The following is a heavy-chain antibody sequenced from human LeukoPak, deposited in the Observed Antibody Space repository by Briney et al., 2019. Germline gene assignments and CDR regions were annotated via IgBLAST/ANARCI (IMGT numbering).Heavy chain of an antibody. CDR1: GFTFSSYS. D-gene: IGHD6-19*01. CDR3: ARDSSGWYNWFDP. J-gene: IGHJ5*02. Sequence: PGGSLRLSSAASGFTFSSYSMNWVRQAPGKGLEWVSYISSSSSTIYYADSVKGRFTISRDNAKNSLYLQMNSLRAEDTAVYYCARDSSGWYNWFDPWGQGTLVTVSS. V-gene: IGHV3-48*01. CDR2: ISSSSSTI.